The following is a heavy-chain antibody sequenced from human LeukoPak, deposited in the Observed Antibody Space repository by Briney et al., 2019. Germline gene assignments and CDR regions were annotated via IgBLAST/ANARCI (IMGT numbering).Heavy chain of an antibody. Sequence: SVKVSCKASGGTFSSYAISWGRQAPGQGLEWMGGIIPIFGRANYAQKFQGRVTITADEATSTAYMELSSLRSEDTAVYYCARVGGGYSYGFDYWGQGTLVTVSS. J-gene: IGHJ4*02. D-gene: IGHD5-18*01. V-gene: IGHV1-69*13. CDR1: GGTFSSYA. CDR3: ARVGGGYSYGFDY. CDR2: IIPIFGRA.